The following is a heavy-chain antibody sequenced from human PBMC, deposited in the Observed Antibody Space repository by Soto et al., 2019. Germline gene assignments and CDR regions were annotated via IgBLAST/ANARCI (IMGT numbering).Heavy chain of an antibody. V-gene: IGHV1-24*01. D-gene: IGHD3-9*01. J-gene: IGHJ5*02. CDR2: FDPEDGET. CDR1: GYTLTELS. Sequence: GASVKVSCKVSGYTLTELSMHWVRQAPGKGLEWMGGFDPEDGETIYAQKFQGRVTMTEDTSTDTAYMELSSLRSEDTAVYYCATLYFDWLSRYNWFDPWGQGTLVTV. CDR3: ATLYFDWLSRYNWFDP.